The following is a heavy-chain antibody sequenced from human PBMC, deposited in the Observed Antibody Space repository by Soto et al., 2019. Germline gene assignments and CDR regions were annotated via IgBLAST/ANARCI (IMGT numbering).Heavy chain of an antibody. J-gene: IGHJ1*01. Sequence: GGSLRLSCAASGFTFSSYGMHWVRQAPGKGLEWVAVIWYDGSNKYYADSVKGRFTISRDNSKNTLYLQMNSLRAEDTAVYYCARSSLTYYYDSSGRSGYFQHWGQGTLVTVSS. CDR1: GFTFSSYG. CDR2: IWYDGSNK. D-gene: IGHD3-22*01. CDR3: ARSSLTYYYDSSGRSGYFQH. V-gene: IGHV3-33*08.